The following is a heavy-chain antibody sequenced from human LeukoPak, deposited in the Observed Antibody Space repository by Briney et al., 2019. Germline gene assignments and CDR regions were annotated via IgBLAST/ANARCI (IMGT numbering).Heavy chain of an antibody. Sequence: GGSLRLSCAASGFTFSSHGMNWVRQAPGKGLEWVSGISPNGVITYYADSVKGRFTISRDNSKNTLYLQMNSLRAEDTAVYYCAKDRGPGIQLWLYDYWGQGTLVTVSS. CDR3: AKDRGPGIQLWLYDY. CDR1: GFTFSSHG. CDR2: ISPNGVIT. D-gene: IGHD5-18*01. J-gene: IGHJ4*02. V-gene: IGHV3-23*01.